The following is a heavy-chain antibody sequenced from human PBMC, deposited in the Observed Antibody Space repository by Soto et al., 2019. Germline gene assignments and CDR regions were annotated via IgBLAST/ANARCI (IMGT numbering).Heavy chain of an antibody. D-gene: IGHD2-2*01. Sequence: LRLSCAASGFTLSNYAMSWVRQAPGKGLEWVSTISGNGGSTYYADSVKGRFTISRDNSKNMLFLQINSLRDDDSAVYYCAKRPASIITFDYWGQGTPVTVSS. V-gene: IGHV3-23*01. J-gene: IGHJ4*02. CDR1: GFTLSNYA. CDR3: AKRPASIITFDY. CDR2: ISGNGGST.